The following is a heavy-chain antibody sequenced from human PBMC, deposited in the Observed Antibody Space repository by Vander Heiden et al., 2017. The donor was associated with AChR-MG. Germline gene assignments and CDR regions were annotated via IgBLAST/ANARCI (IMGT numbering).Heavy chain of an antibody. CDR2: IKQDGMEK. CDR1: GLTFSSYW. Sequence: EVEVVESGGGLVKPGGSLRLSCAASGLTFSSYWMTWVRQAPGKGLEWVANIKQDGMEKDDVDSVRGRFTISRDNANNSLYLKMKSLRAEDTAVYDGARYQLHAFDIWGQGTMVTVSS. D-gene: IGHD2-2*01. V-gene: IGHV3-7*01. J-gene: IGHJ3*02. CDR3: ARYQLHAFDI.